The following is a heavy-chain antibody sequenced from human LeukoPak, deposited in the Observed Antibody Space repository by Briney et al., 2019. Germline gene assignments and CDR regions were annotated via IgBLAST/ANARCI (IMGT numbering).Heavy chain of an antibody. V-gene: IGHV4-30-2*01. D-gene: IGHD6-13*01. CDR2: INHSGST. CDR1: GGSISSGGYS. CDR3: SRRSSWYGYFDY. Sequence: PSQTLSLTCAVSGGSISSGGYSWSWIRQPPGKGLEWIGEINHSGSTNYNPSLKSRVTISVDTSKNQFSLKLSSVTAADTAVYYCSRRSSWYGYFDYWGQGTLVTVSS. J-gene: IGHJ4*02.